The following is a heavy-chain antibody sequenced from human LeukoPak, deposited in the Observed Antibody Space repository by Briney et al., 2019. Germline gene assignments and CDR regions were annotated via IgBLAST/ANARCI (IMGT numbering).Heavy chain of an antibody. D-gene: IGHD3-22*01. J-gene: IGHJ1*01. V-gene: IGHV3-30*04. Sequence: REGGXVXSYDGRKTYYADSVKGRFPISRANSKNTLYLQMNSLSPEDTAVYYCARDPGDNSGYYDAFQHWGQGTLVTVSS. CDR3: ARDPGDNSGYYDAFQH. CDR2: XSYDGRKT.